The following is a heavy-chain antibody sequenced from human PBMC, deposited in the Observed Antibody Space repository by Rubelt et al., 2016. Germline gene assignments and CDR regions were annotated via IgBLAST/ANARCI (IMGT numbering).Heavy chain of an antibody. V-gene: IGHV4-59*08. CDR2: IYYTGST. D-gene: IGHD4-23*01. CDR1: GGSISSYY. CDR3: ARHTDYGGKVYFDY. J-gene: IGHJ4*02. Sequence: QVQLQQWGPGLVKPSETLSLTCTVSGGSISSYYWSWIRQPPGKGLEWIGYIYYTGSTNYNPSLKSRVTILLDTSKNQFSLKVSSVTAADTAVYYCARHTDYGGKVYFDYWGQGALVTVSS.